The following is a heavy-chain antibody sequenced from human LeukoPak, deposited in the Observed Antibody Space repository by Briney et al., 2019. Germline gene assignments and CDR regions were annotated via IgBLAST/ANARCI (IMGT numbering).Heavy chain of an antibody. CDR3: ARWTTVTRALDY. J-gene: IGHJ4*02. D-gene: IGHD4-17*01. V-gene: IGHV4-4*07. Sequence: SETLSLTCTVSGGSFNIYYWDWIRQPAGKGLEWIGRIYSSGSTNYSPSLKSRVTMSVDTSKNQFSLKLTSVTAADTAVCYCARWTTVTRALDYWGQGTLVTVSS. CDR2: IYSSGST. CDR1: GGSFNIYY.